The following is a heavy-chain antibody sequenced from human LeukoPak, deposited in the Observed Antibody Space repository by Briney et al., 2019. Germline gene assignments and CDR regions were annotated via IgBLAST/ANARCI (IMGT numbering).Heavy chain of an antibody. CDR3: TSVLPTAVSFDY. Sequence: TGGSLRLSCAASGFTFSGSGMHWVRQASGKGLEWVGLIRSKTNNYATAYAASVKGRFTISRDDSKNTAYLQMNSLKIEDTAIYYCTSVLPTAVSFDYWGQGTLVTVSS. CDR1: GFTFSGSG. J-gene: IGHJ4*02. D-gene: IGHD2-2*01. CDR2: IRSKTNNYAT. V-gene: IGHV3-73*01.